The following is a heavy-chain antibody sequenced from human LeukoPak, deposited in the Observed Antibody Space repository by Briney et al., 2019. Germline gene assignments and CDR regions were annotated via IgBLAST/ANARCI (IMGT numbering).Heavy chain of an antibody. V-gene: IGHV3-11*06. J-gene: IGHJ5*02. Sequence: GGSLRLSCAASGFTFSDYYMSWIRQAPGKGLEWGSYISTSSSNNYADSVKGRFTISRDNAKNSLYLQMNSLRAEDTAVYYCARAYRYCSSTSCYLDPWGQGTLVTVSS. D-gene: IGHD2-2*01. CDR2: ISTSSSN. CDR1: GFTFSDYY. CDR3: ARAYRYCSSTSCYLDP.